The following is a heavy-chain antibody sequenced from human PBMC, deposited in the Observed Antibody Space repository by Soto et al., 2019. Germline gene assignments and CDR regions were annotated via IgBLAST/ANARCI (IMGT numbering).Heavy chain of an antibody. D-gene: IGHD4-17*01. CDR2: FDPEDGET. CDR3: AKMSGGTTCRGS. J-gene: IGHJ4*02. Sequence: ASVKVSCKVSGYTLTELSMHWVRQAPGKGLEWMGGFDPEDGETVYTQDFQGRVTMTADTSTDTAYMEVSSLRSEDTAVYYCAKMSGGTTCRGSGGGGTRVHVPS. CDR1: GYTLTELS. V-gene: IGHV1-24*01.